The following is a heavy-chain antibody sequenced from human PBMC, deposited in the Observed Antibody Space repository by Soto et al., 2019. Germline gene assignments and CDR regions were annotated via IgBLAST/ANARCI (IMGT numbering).Heavy chain of an antibody. CDR1: GFTFSSYA. CDR3: AGGHRHDYYYYGMDV. D-gene: IGHD6-25*01. CDR2: ISYDGSNK. J-gene: IGHJ6*02. V-gene: IGHV3-30-3*01. Sequence: GGSLRLSCAASGFTFSSYAMHWVRQAPGKGLEWVAVISYDGSNKYYADSVKGRFTISRDNSKNTLYVQMNSLRAEDTAVYYCAGGHRHDYYYYGMDVWGQGTTVTVSS.